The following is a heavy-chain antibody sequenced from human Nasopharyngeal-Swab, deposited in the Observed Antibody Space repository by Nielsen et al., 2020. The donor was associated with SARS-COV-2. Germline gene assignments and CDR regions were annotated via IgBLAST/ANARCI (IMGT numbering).Heavy chain of an antibody. J-gene: IGHJ4*02. Sequence: SETLFLTCTVSGYSISSGYYWGWIRQPPGKGLEWIGSIYHSGSTYYNPSLKSRVTISVDTSKNQFSLKLSSVTAADTAVYYCARVENDYGDYWGQGTLVTVSS. CDR1: GYSISSGYY. V-gene: IGHV4-38-2*02. CDR3: ARVENDYGDY. CDR2: IYHSGST. D-gene: IGHD2/OR15-2a*01.